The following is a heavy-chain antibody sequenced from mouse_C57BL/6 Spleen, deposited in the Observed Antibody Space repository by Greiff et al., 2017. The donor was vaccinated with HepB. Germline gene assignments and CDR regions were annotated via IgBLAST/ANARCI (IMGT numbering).Heavy chain of an antibody. J-gene: IGHJ3*01. CDR1: GYTFTSYW. D-gene: IGHD2-4*01. CDR2: IDPSDSYT. CDR3: ARFDYDEGFAY. V-gene: IGHV1-69*01. Sequence: VKLQQPGAELVMPGASVKLSCKASGYTFTSYWMHWVKQRPGQGLEWIGEIDPSDSYTNYNQKFKGKSTLTVDKSSSTAYMQLSSLTSEDSAVYYCARFDYDEGFAYWGQGTLVTVSA.